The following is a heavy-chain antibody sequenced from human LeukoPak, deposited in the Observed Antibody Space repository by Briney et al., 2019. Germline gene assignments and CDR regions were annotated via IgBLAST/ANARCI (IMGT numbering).Heavy chain of an antibody. J-gene: IGHJ4*02. CDR2: IIPIFGTA. CDR1: GGTFSSYA. D-gene: IGHD6-19*01. Sequence: SVRVSCKASGGTFSSYAISWVRQAPGQGLEWMGGIIPIFGTANYAQKFQGRVTITADESTSTAYMELSSLRSEDTAVYYCARARGSGWYFGCWGQGTLVTVSS. CDR3: ARARGSGWYFGC. V-gene: IGHV1-69*13.